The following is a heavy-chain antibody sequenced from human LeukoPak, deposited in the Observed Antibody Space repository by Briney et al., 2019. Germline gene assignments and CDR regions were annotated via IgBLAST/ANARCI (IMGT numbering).Heavy chain of an antibody. D-gene: IGHD2-2*01. V-gene: IGHV3-64D*09. Sequence: PGGSLRLSCSASGFSFSNYAMRWVRQAPGKGLEYVSAISTNGGHTYYADSVQGRFTISRDDSKNTLYLQMSSLRAEDTALYYCVKDLLGYCSSTSCYATGPFDYWGQGTLVTVSS. CDR2: ISTNGGHT. CDR1: GFSFSNYA. J-gene: IGHJ4*02. CDR3: VKDLLGYCSSTSCYATGPFDY.